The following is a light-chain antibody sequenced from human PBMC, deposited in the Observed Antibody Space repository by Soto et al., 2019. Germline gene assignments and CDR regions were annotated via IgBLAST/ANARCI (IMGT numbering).Light chain of an antibody. CDR1: QTVSSK. J-gene: IGKJ1*01. CDR2: DTS. V-gene: IGKV3-11*01. Sequence: EIVLTQSASTLSSSPGERATLSCRASQTVSSKLAWYQHKHGQAPRLLIYDTSNRAGGIPARFSGSGYGTDFNLTISSLEPEDFAVYYCHQRQSWPRTFGQGTKVDIK. CDR3: HQRQSWPRT.